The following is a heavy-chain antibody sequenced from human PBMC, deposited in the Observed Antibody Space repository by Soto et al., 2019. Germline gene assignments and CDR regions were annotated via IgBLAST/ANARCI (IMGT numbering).Heavy chain of an antibody. Sequence: GESLKISCKGSGYSFTSRWIGWVRQMPGKGMEWMGLIFPADSQSKYRQSFQGQVTISAEKSISTAYLQWSSLKASDTAIYYCARVEYGAAYXWGQGTLVTVSX. CDR3: ARVEYGAAYX. D-gene: IGHD4-17*01. CDR2: IFPADSQS. J-gene: IGHJ4*02. CDR1: GYSFTSRW. V-gene: IGHV5-51*01.